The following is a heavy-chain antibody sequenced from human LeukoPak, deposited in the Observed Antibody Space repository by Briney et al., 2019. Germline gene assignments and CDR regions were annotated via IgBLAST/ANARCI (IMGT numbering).Heavy chain of an antibody. V-gene: IGHV3-30*02. J-gene: IGHJ4*02. CDR3: AKILSSAWGELGY. CDR1: GFTFSNYG. CDR2: IRSDGGNK. Sequence: PGGSLRLSCAASGFTFSNYGMHWVRQAPGKGLEWVAFIRSDGGNKYYADSVKGRFTISRDNSKNTLYVQMNSLRAEDTAVYYCAKILSSAWGELGYWGQGTLVTVSS. D-gene: IGHD6-19*01.